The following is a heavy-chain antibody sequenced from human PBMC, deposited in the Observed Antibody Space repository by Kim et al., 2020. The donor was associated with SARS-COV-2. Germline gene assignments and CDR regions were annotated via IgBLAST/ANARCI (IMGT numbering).Heavy chain of an antibody. V-gene: IGHV4-31*03. D-gene: IGHD6-13*01. CDR2: IYYSGST. J-gene: IGHJ4*02. CDR3: ARGTSHPIAAAGTHFDY. Sequence: SETLSLTCTVSGGSISSGGYYWSWIRQHPGKGLEWIGYIYYSGSTYYNPSLKSRVTISVDTSKNQFSLKLSSVTAADTAVYYCARGTSHPIAAAGTHFDYWGQGTLVTVSS. CDR1: GGSISSGGYY.